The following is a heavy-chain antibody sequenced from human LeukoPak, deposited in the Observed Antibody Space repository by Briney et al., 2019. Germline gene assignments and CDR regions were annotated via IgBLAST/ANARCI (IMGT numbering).Heavy chain of an antibody. CDR3: ARSVEGYCSGGSCYSYYYYMDV. CDR2: ITPSGGST. Sequence: ASVKISCKASGYTFTNYYMHWVRQAPGQGLEWLGLITPSGGSTWYAQKFQGRVTMTRDMSTSTDYMELSSLRSEDTAVYYCARSVEGYCSGGSCYSYYYYMDVWGKGTTVTVSS. J-gene: IGHJ6*03. D-gene: IGHD2-15*01. CDR1: GYTFTNYY. V-gene: IGHV1-46*01.